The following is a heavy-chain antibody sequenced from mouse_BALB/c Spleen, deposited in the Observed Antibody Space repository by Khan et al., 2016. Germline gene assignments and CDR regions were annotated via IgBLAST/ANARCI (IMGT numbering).Heavy chain of an antibody. CDR1: GFTFTNYG. Sequence: QIQLVQSGPELKKPGETVKISCKASGFTFTNYGMNWVKQAPGKGLKWMGWINTYTGEPTYGDDFKGRFALSLETSASTAYLQINNLINEDMATXFCARISSYWNAECWGAGTTVTVSS. J-gene: IGHJ1*01. CDR2: INTYTGEP. D-gene: IGHD2-10*01. CDR3: ARISSYWNAEC. V-gene: IGHV9-1*02.